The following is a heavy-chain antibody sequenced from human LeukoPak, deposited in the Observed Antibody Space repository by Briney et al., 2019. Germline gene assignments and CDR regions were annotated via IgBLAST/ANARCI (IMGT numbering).Heavy chain of an antibody. CDR3: ARRGTDYCTPSSCHPNWFAP. V-gene: IGHV3-11*03. Sequence: GGSLRLSRAASGFIFSDYYMSWMRQAPGKGLEWLSYIDGSSSRTNYADSVKGRFTISRDNVKNSLYLQMNSLRAEDTAVYFCARRGTDYCTPSSCHPNWFAPWGQGTQVTVSS. J-gene: IGHJ5*02. CDR1: GFIFSDYY. D-gene: IGHD4-11*01. CDR2: IDGSSSRT.